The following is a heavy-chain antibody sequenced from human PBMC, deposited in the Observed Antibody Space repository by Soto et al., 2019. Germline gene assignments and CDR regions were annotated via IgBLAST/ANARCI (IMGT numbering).Heavy chain of an antibody. Sequence: GGSLRLSCAASGFTFDDYGMHWVRQAPGKGLEWVSGISWNSSRIDYADSVKGRFTISRDNAKNSLYLQMNSLGAEDTAFYFCAKDSGVWGNYRPHDAFDIWGQGTMVTVS. CDR2: ISWNSSRI. CDR3: AKDSGVWGNYRPHDAFDI. J-gene: IGHJ3*02. V-gene: IGHV3-9*01. D-gene: IGHD3-16*02. CDR1: GFTFDDYG.